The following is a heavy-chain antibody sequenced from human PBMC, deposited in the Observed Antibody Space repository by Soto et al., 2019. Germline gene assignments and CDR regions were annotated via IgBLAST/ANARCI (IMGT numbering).Heavy chain of an antibody. CDR1: GFTFSSSE. J-gene: IGHJ3*01. V-gene: IGHV3-48*03. CDR3: ARRGSR. D-gene: IGHD2-15*01. Sequence: GGSLRLSCAASGFTFSSSEMYWVRQAPGKGLEWISYVHPGGQTIFYAESVKGRFTISRDNAKHSVYLQMNSLRAEDTAVYYCARRGSRWGRGTKVTVSS. CDR2: VHPGGQTI.